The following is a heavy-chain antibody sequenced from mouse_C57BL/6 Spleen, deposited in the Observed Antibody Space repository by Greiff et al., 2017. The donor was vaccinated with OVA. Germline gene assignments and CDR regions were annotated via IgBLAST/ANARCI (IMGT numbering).Heavy chain of an antibody. CDR1: GFNIKDDY. V-gene: IGHV14-4*01. J-gene: IGHJ2*01. CDR3: TTNGTDYFDY. D-gene: IGHD4-1*01. Sequence: VQLQQSGAELVRPGASVKLSCTASGFNIKDDYMHWVKQRPEQGLEWIGWIDPENGDTEYASKFQGKATITADTSSNTAYLQLSSLTSEDTAVYYCTTNGTDYFDYWGQGTTLTVSS. CDR2: IDPENGDT.